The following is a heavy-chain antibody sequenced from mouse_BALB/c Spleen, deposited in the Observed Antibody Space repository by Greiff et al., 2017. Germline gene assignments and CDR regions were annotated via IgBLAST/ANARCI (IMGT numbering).Heavy chain of an antibody. Sequence: VQLKESGGGLVQPGGSRNLSCAASGFTFSSFGMHWVRQAPEKGLEWVAYISSGSSTIYYADTVKGRFTISRDNPKNTLFLQMTSLRSEDTAMYYCARDGSSVFDYWGQGTTLTVSS. CDR2: ISSGSSTI. J-gene: IGHJ2*01. CDR3: ARDGSSVFDY. V-gene: IGHV5-17*02. CDR1: GFTFSSFG. D-gene: IGHD1-1*01.